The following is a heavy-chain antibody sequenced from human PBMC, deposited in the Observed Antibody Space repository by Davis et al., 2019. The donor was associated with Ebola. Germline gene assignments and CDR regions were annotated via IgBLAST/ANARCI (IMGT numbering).Heavy chain of an antibody. CDR2: IDPSDSYT. Sequence: GESLKISCKGSGYSFTSYWISWVRQMPGKGLEWMGRIDPSDSYTNYSPSFQGHVTISADKSISTAYLQWSSLKASDTAMYYCAGGGQLAGYYYYGMDVWGQGTTVTVSS. CDR3: AGGGQLAGYYYYGMDV. D-gene: IGHD6-6*01. J-gene: IGHJ6*02. V-gene: IGHV5-10-1*01. CDR1: GYSFTSYW.